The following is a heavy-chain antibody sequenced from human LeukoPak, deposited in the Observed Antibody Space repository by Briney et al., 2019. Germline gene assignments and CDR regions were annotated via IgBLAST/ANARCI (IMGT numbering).Heavy chain of an antibody. CDR2: ISNTENA. Sequence: PSETLSFTCTASGGSFSSGSYYWSWIRQHPGEGLEWIGYISNTENAYYDPSLKSRVSISIDTSKRQFSLKVRSVTAADTAVYYCARAPAMAYFDYWGQGTLVTVS. J-gene: IGHJ4*02. CDR1: GGSFSSGSYY. D-gene: IGHD3-16*01. V-gene: IGHV4-31*03. CDR3: ARAPAMAYFDY.